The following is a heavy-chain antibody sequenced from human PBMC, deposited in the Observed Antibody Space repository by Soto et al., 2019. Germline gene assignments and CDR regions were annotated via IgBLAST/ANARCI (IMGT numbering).Heavy chain of an antibody. CDR3: ASRHSSPYFDY. D-gene: IGHD6-13*01. V-gene: IGHV4-30-4*01. J-gene: IGHJ4*02. CDR1: GGSISSGDYY. Sequence: QVQLQESGPGLVKPSQTLSLTCTVSGGSISSGDYYWSWIRQPPGKGLEWIGSIYYSWSTYYNPSRKSRVTISVDTSKNQFSLKLNSVTAADTAVYYCASRHSSPYFDYWGQGTLVTVSS. CDR2: IYYSWST.